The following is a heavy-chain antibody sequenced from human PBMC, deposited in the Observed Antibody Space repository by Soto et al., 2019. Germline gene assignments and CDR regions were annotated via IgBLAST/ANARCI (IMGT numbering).Heavy chain of an antibody. CDR1: GFPFSSYA. CDR3: AKGGYYSIFDI. D-gene: IGHD3-16*01. J-gene: IGHJ3*02. CDR2: ISGSGGRT. V-gene: IGHV3-23*01. Sequence: VGSLRLSCVASGFPFSSYAMSWVRQTPGKGLEWVSGISGSGGRTYYADSVEGRFTISRDNSNNTLSLQMHILRVEDTAVYLCAKGGYYSIFDIWGPGTMVTVS.